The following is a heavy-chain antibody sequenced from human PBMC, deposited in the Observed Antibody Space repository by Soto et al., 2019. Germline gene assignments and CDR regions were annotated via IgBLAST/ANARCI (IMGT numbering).Heavy chain of an antibody. J-gene: IGHJ6*03. CDR1: GGSISSSSYY. CDR2: IYYSGST. CDR3: ARHFSARDFWSGYPRNYYYYYMDV. Sequence: SETLSLTCTVSGGSISSSSYYWGWIRQPPGKGLEWIGSIYYSGSTYYNPSLKSRVTISVDTSKNQFSLKLSSVTAAETAVYYCARHFSARDFWSGYPRNYYYYYMDVWGKGTTVTVSS. D-gene: IGHD3-3*01. V-gene: IGHV4-39*01.